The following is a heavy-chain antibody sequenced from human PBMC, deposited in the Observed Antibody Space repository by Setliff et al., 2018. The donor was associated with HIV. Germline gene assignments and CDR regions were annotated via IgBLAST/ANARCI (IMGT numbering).Heavy chain of an antibody. CDR1: GFTFSNYW. V-gene: IGHV3-7*01. CDR2: IKQDGSEK. Sequence: PGGSLRLSCAASGFTFSNYWMNWVRQAPGKGLEWVANIKQDGSEKYYVDSVRGRFTISRDNARNSLFLQMNSLRVEDTAVYYCARDTCDTPSCYAGPRFVYWGQGNLVTVSS. CDR3: ARDTCDTPSCYAGPRFVY. D-gene: IGHD2-2*01. J-gene: IGHJ4*02.